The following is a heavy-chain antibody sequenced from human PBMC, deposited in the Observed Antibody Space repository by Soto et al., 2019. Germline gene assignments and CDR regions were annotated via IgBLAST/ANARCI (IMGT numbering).Heavy chain of an antibody. CDR1: GFTFSSYA. V-gene: IGHV3-64*01. CDR3: ARSPYYYDSSGYMQYYFDY. CDR2: ISSNGGST. J-gene: IGHJ4*02. Sequence: EVQLVESGGGLVQPGVSLRLSCAASGFTFSSYAMHWVRQAPGKGLEYVSAISSNGGSTYYANSVKGRFTISRDNSKNTLYLQMGSLRAEDMAVYYCARSPYYYDSSGYMQYYFDYWGQGTLVTVSS. D-gene: IGHD3-22*01.